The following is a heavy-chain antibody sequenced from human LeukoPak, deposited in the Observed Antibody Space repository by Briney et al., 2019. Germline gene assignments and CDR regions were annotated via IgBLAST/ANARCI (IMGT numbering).Heavy chain of an antibody. CDR3: ARAYCGGDCYSYAPYYYGMDV. V-gene: IGHV4-59*08. CDR1: GGSISSYY. J-gene: IGHJ6*04. D-gene: IGHD2-21*02. Sequence: SSETLSLTCTVSGGSISSYYWSWIRQPPGKGLEWIGYIYYSGSTNYNPSLKSRVTISVDTSKNQFSLKLSSVTAADTAVYYCARAYCGGDCYSYAPYYYGMDVWGKGTTVTVSS. CDR2: IYYSGST.